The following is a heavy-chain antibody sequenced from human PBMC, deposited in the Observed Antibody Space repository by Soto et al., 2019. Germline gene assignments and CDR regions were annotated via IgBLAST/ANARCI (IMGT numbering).Heavy chain of an antibody. J-gene: IGHJ4*02. V-gene: IGHV1-69*13. CDR3: ARKTLGSDYYLW. Sequence: SVKVSCKASGGTFSSYAISWVRQAPGQGLEWMGGIIPIFGTANYAQKFQGRVTITADESTSTAYMELSSLRSEGTAVYYCARKTLGSDYYLWWGQGTLVTVSS. CDR1: GGTFSSYA. D-gene: IGHD3-22*01. CDR2: IIPIFGTA.